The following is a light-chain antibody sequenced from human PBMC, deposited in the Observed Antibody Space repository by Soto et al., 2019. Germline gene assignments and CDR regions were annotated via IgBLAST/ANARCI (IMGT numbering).Light chain of an antibody. CDR2: DAS. V-gene: IGKV3-11*01. J-gene: IGKJ1*01. CDR3: QQRSNWPPTWT. CDR1: QSVSIN. Sequence: EIVLTQSPATLSVSPGERATLSCRAGQSVSINLAWYQQKPGQAPRVLIYDASNRATGIPARFSGSGSGTDFTLTISSLEAEDFAVYYCQQRSNWPPTWTFGQGTKVDIK.